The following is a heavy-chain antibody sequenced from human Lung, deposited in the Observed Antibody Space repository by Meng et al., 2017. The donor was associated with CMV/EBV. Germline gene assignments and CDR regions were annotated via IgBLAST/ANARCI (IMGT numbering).Heavy chain of an antibody. D-gene: IGHD6-19*01. V-gene: IGHV4-39*07. CDR2: FYNGGPT. CDR1: GGSISSTDYH. CDR3: ARTSSSGLDC. J-gene: IGHJ4*02. Sequence: SETLSLXCSVSGGSISSTDYHWGWIRQPPGKGLEWIGSFYNGGPTSYNPSLKSRVTISIDMSKNQFSLKLSSATAADTAVYYCARTSSSGLDCLGQGTLVTVSS.